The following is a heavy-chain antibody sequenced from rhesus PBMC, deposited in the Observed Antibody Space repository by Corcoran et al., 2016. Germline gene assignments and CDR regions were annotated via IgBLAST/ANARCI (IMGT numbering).Heavy chain of an antibody. CDR3: TYFDY. Sequence: LVESGGGLVQPGGSLRLSCAASGSTFSSYGMSWVRQAPGKGLEWVSSISSASSYIYYADSVKGRFTISRENAKNSLYLQMNSLRPEDTAVYYCTYFDYWGQGVLVTVSS. CDR2: ISSASSYI. J-gene: IGHJ4*01. CDR1: GSTFSSYG. V-gene: IGHV3S16*01.